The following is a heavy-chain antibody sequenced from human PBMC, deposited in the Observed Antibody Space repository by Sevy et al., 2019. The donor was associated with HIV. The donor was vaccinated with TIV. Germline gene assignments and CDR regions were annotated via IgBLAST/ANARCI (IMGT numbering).Heavy chain of an antibody. V-gene: IGHV3-13*01. Sequence: GGCLRLSCAASGFTFSSFDMHWVRQATGKGLEWVSSIGTAGDTYYACSMKGRFTISREKANNSLYLQMNSLRAGDTAVYYCARMGNYYDRSGYLYYYYGMDVWGQGTTVTVSS. CDR2: IGTAGDT. J-gene: IGHJ6*02. D-gene: IGHD3-22*01. CDR1: GFTFSSFD. CDR3: ARMGNYYDRSGYLYYYYGMDV.